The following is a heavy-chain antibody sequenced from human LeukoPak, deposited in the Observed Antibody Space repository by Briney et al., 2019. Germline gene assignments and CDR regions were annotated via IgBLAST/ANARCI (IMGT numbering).Heavy chain of an antibody. CDR3: ARGVVGATTPFDY. V-gene: IGHV3-30*03. J-gene: IGHJ4*02. Sequence: GGSLRLSCAASGFSFSGYGMHWVRQAPGKGLEWVALISYDGSNKYYRDSVKGRFTISRDNSKNTLYLQMNSLRAEDTAVYYCARGVVGATTPFDYWGQGTLVTVSS. CDR1: GFSFSGYG. D-gene: IGHD1-26*01. CDR2: ISYDGSNK.